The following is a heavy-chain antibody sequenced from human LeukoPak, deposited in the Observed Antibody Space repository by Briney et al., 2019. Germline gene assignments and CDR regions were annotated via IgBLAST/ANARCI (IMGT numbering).Heavy chain of an antibody. V-gene: IGHV4-30-4*01. D-gene: IGHD3-10*01. CDR2: IYYSGST. CDR1: GGSISSGDYY. Sequence: SQTLSLTCTVSGGSISSGDYYWSWIRQPPGKGLEWIGYIYYSGSTYYNPSLKSRVTISVDTSKNQFSLKLSSVTAADTAVYYCARGRGPYYYGSGSYLLNYWGQGTLVTVSS. J-gene: IGHJ4*02. CDR3: ARGRGPYYYGSGSYLLNY.